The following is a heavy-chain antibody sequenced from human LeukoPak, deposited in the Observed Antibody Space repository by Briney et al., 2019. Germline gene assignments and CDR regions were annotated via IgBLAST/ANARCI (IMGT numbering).Heavy chain of an antibody. CDR1: GCSISTYY. V-gene: IGHV4-4*07. Sequence: SETPSLTCSVSGCSISTYYWSWIRQPAGKGLEWTAQIHTSGSTNFNPSLKSRVSISMDTPNNQFSLMISSVTAADTAIYYCAGRGLSTGWTFDYWGHGTLVTVSS. CDR3: AGRGLSTGWTFDY. D-gene: IGHD6-19*01. J-gene: IGHJ4*01. CDR2: IHTSGST.